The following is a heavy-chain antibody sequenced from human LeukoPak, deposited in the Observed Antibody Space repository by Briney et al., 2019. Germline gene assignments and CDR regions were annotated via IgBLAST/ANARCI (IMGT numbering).Heavy chain of an antibody. CDR3: ARVTRSGSYYYYYYGMDV. V-gene: IGHV4-59*01. J-gene: IGHJ6*02. D-gene: IGHD1-26*01. CDR2: IYYSGST. Sequence: SETLSLTCTVSGGSISSYYWSWIRQPPGKGLEWIGYIYYSGSTNYNPSLKSRVTISVDTSKNQFSLKLSSVTAADTAVYYCARVTRSGSYYYYYYGMDVWGQGTTVTVSS. CDR1: GGSISSYY.